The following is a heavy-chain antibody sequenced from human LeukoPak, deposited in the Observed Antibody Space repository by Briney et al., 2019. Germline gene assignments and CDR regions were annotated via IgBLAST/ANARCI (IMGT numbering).Heavy chain of an antibody. CDR1: EFTFSSYE. CDR3: AKCGYSGCHLIDY. J-gene: IGHJ4*02. D-gene: IGHD5-12*01. V-gene: IGHV3-48*03. CDR2: ISTSGSTI. Sequence: GGSLRLSCAASEFTFSSYEMNWVRQAPGKGLEWVSYISTSGSTIYYADSVKGRFTISRDNSKNTLYLQMDTLRAEDTAVYYCAKCGYSGCHLIDYWGQGTLVTVSS.